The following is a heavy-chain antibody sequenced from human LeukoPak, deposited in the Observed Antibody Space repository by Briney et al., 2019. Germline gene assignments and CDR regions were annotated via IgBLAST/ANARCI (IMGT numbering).Heavy chain of an antibody. CDR1: GFSLSSYW. D-gene: IGHD7-27*01. CDR3: ARDYTGGWNDY. CDR2: IREDGSEK. V-gene: IGHV3-7*01. Sequence: GGSLRLSCAAAGFSLSSYWMSWVRQAKGKGLECVAKIREDGSEKHYVNSVKGRFIISRDNSKNSLYLQMNSLRAEDTAVYYCARDYTGGWNDYWGQGTLVTVSS. J-gene: IGHJ4*02.